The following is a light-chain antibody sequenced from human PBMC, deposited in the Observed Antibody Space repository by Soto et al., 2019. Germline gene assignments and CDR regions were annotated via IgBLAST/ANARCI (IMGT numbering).Light chain of an antibody. CDR3: QHYGSSPGLT. V-gene: IGKV3-20*01. J-gene: IGKJ4*02. Sequence: ASQRLSASEIAWYQQKPGQAPRLLSNGAYRRATGIPDSFSGSESGTDFTLTISRLEPEDFAVYDCQHYGSSPGLTFGGGTKVDIK. CDR2: GAY. CDR1: QRLSASE.